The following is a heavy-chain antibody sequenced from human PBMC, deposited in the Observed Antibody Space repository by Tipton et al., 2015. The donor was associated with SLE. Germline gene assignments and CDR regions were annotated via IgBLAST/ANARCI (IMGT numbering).Heavy chain of an antibody. V-gene: IGHV3-48*03. Sequence: SLRLSCAASGFTFSSYEMNWVRQAPGKGLEWVSYISSSSSTIYYADSVKGRFTIPRDNAKNSLYLQMNSLRAEDTAVYYCARGSTWYDSSGTNAFDIWGQGTMVNVSS. CDR2: ISSSSSTI. J-gene: IGHJ3*02. CDR3: ARGSTWYDSSGTNAFDI. D-gene: IGHD3-22*01. CDR1: GFTFSSYE.